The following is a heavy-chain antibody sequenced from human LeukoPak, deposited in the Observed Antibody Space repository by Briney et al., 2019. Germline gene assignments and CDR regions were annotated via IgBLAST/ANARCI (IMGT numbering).Heavy chain of an antibody. V-gene: IGHV4-34*01. CDR3: ARVPPHYYDSSGKYYFDY. CDR2: INHSGRT. D-gene: IGHD3-22*01. CDR1: GGSFSGYY. Sequence: KPSETLSLTCAVYGGSFSGYYWTWVRQPPGKGLEWIGEINHSGRTNYNPSLESRVTIAIDTSKIQFSLKLNSVTAADTAVYYCARVPPHYYDSSGKYYFDYWGQGTLVTVSS. J-gene: IGHJ4*02.